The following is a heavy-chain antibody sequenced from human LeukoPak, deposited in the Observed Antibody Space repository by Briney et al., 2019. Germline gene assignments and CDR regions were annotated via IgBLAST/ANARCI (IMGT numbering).Heavy chain of an antibody. V-gene: IGHV1-18*01. D-gene: IGHD5-18*01. CDR2: ISAYNGNT. CDR3: ARTPRYSYGSYYFDY. J-gene: IGHJ4*02. CDR1: GYTFTSYG. Sequence: ASVKVSCKASGYTFTSYGISWVRQAPGQGLEWMGWISAYNGNTNYAQKLQGRVTMTTDTSTSTAYMELRSLRSDDTAVYYCARTPRYSYGSYYFDYGGQGTLVTVSS.